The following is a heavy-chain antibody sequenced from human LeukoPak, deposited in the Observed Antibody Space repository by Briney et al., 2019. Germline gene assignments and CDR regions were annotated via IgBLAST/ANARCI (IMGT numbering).Heavy chain of an antibody. CDR2: INHSGST. CDR3: ARGPSRGIFGVVKGWFDP. CDR1: GGSFRGYY. V-gene: IGHV4-34*01. J-gene: IGHJ5*02. Sequence: PSETLSLTCAVYGGSFRGYYWSWIRQPPGKGLEWIGEINHSGSTNYNPSLKSRVTISVDTSKNQFSLKLSSVTAADTAVYYCARGPSRGIFGVVKGWFDPWGQGTLVTVSS. D-gene: IGHD3-3*01.